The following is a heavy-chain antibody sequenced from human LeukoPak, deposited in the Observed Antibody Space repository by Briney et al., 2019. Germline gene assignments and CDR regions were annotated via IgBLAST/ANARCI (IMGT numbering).Heavy chain of an antibody. V-gene: IGHV3-21*01. CDR1: GFTCSSYS. D-gene: IGHD3-16*02. CDR2: ISSSSSYI. CDR3: ARDASMITFGGVIVSPDWYFDL. J-gene: IGHJ2*01. Sequence: GGSLRLSCAASGFTCSSYSMNWVRQAPGKGLEWVSSISSSSSYIYYADSVKGRFTISRDNAKNSLYLQMNSLRAEDTAVYYCARDASMITFGGVIVSPDWYFDLWGRGTLVTVSS.